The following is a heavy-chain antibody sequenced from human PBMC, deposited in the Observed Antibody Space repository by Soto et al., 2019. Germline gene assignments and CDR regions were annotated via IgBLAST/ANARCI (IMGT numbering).Heavy chain of an antibody. D-gene: IGHD3-3*01. CDR2: IYPGDSDM. CDR3: AGGSREFWSCFDY. Sequence: PGESPKISCEGVGYSFTNYWIAWVRQMPGKGPELMGTIYPGDSDMRYSPSFRGPVTMSVDKSINTAYQPWGSLTASHAAQFYCAGGSREFWSCFDYWGQGTLVTVSS. J-gene: IGHJ4*02. V-gene: IGHV5-51*01. CDR1: GYSFTNYW.